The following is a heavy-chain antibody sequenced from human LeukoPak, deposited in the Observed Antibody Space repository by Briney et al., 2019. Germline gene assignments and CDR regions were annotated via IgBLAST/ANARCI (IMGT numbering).Heavy chain of an antibody. CDR2: INSDGSST. V-gene: IGHV3-74*01. CDR1: GFTFSSYW. CDR3: ATEGYSGYDFDY. D-gene: IGHD5-12*01. J-gene: IGHJ4*02. Sequence: PGGSPRLSCAASGFTFSSYWMHWVRQAPGKGLVWVSRINSDGSSTSYADSVKGRFTISRDNAKNTLYLQMNSLRAEDTAEYYCATEGYSGYDFDYWGQGSLVTVSS.